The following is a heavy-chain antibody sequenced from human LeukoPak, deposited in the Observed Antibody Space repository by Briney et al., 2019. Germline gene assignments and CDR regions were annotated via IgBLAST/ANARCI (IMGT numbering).Heavy chain of an antibody. D-gene: IGHD2-15*01. CDR3: ARDQCSGGSCYVDY. CDR1: GGTFSSYA. CDR2: IIPIFGTA. V-gene: IGHV1-69*05. Sequence: SVKVSCKASGGTFSSYAISWVRQAPGQGLEWMGRIIPIFGTANYAQKFQGRVTITTDESTSTAYMELSSLRSEDTAVYYCARDQCSGGSCYVDYWGQGSLVTVSS. J-gene: IGHJ4*02.